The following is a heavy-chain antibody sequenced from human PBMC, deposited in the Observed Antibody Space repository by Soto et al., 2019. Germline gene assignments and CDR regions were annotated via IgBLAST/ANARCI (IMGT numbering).Heavy chain of an antibody. Sequence: PSQALSLTCVIFGGSVSSKSVAWSWIRQSPSRGLEWLGRTYYRAKWYNDYAVSVRSRITINPDTSKNQFSLHPHSVPPEDPAVYYCARVPSPFHLTINYGDAFDFWGQGTMVTVSS. J-gene: IGHJ3*01. CDR1: GGSVSSKSVA. D-gene: IGHD4-17*01. CDR2: TYYRAKWYN. CDR3: ARVPSPFHLTINYGDAFDF. V-gene: IGHV6-1*01.